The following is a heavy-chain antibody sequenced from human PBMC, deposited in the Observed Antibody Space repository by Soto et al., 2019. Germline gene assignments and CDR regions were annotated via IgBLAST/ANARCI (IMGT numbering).Heavy chain of an antibody. CDR1: GGSFSAYY. V-gene: IGHV4-34*01. J-gene: IGHJ6*03. CDR2: INHSGST. D-gene: IGHD2-15*01. CDR3: ARAQWVVRPSSYYYMDV. Sequence: PSETLSLTCAVYGGSFSAYYWTWIRQPPGKGLEWIGEINHSGSTNYSPSFQGQVTISADKSTSTAYLQWSSLKASDSAMYYCARAQWVVRPSSYYYMDVWGKGTTVTVSS.